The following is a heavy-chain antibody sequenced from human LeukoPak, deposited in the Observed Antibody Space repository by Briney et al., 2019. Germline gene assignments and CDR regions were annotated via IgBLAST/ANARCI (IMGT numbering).Heavy chain of an antibody. D-gene: IGHD2-15*01. Sequence: SVKVSCKASGGTFSSYAISWVRQAPGQGLEWMGGIIPIFGPANYAQKFQGRVTITADESTSTAYMELSSLRSEDTAVYYCARVGRACSGGSCVPAHWFDPWGQGTLVTVSS. CDR3: ARVGRACSGGSCVPAHWFDP. CDR2: IIPIFGPA. CDR1: GGTFSSYA. V-gene: IGHV1-69*13. J-gene: IGHJ5*02.